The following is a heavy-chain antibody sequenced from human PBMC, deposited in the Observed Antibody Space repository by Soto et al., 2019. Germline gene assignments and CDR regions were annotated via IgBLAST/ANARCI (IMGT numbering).Heavy chain of an antibody. CDR1: GFTFSSYW. J-gene: IGHJ4*02. CDR3: GRAPGGTGIVDH. V-gene: IGHV3-74*01. Sequence: EVQLVESGGGSVQSGGSLRLSCAASGFTFSSYWMQWVRQAPGKGLVWVSRINSEGTTTFYADSVKGRFTISRDNAKNTLYLQMNSLRAEDTAVYYCGRAPGGTGIVDHWCQGNLVTVSS. D-gene: IGHD7-27*01. CDR2: INSEGTTT.